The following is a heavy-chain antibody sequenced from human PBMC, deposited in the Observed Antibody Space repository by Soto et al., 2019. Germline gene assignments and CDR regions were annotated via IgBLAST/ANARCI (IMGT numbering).Heavy chain of an antibody. D-gene: IGHD2-15*01. J-gene: IGHJ4*02. CDR2: IYYSGST. Sequence: QVQLQESGPGLVKPSETLSLTCTVSGGSVSSGSYYWSWIRQPPGKGLEWIGYIYYSGSTNYNPSLKSRVTISVDTSKNQFSLKLSSVTAADTAVYYCARWVAATSYFDYWGQGTLVTVSS. CDR3: ARWVAATSYFDY. CDR1: GGSVSSGSYY. V-gene: IGHV4-61*01.